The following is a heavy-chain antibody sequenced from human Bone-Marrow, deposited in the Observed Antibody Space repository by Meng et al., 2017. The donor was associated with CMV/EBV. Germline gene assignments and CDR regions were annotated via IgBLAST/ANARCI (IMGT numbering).Heavy chain of an antibody. CDR2: ISTYTGDR. Sequence: ASVKVSCKASGYTFTLYGITWVRQAPGQGLEWMGWISTYTGDRNYAPKVQGRVTMTTDTSTSTAYMELRSLRSDDTAVYYCARAGGMDVWGQGTTVTVSS. J-gene: IGHJ6*02. CDR1: GYTFTLYG. V-gene: IGHV1-18*01. CDR3: ARAGGMDV.